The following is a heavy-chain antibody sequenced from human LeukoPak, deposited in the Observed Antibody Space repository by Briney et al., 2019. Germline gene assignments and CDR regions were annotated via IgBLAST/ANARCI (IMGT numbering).Heavy chain of an antibody. CDR3: ARGRGYCYGWSDYYYYMDV. CDR2: INHSGTT. D-gene: IGHD5-18*01. V-gene: IGHV4-34*01. CDR1: AGSFSGYY. J-gene: IGHJ6*03. Sequence: PSETLSLTCAAYAGSFSGYYLSWIRQPPGKGLEWIAEINHSGTTNYKPSLKSRFTISIDTSKNQLSLKLSSMTASDTAVYYCARGRGYCYGWSDYYYYMDVWGKGNTVTVSS.